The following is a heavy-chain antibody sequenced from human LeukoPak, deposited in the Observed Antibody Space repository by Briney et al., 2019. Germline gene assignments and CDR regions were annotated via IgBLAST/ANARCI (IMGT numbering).Heavy chain of an antibody. Sequence: ASVRVSCKASGFPFTSFYIHWVRQAPGQGLEWMGIINPSDGSTTYAQKFQGRVSMTKDMSTSTVYMELSSLRSEDTAVYYCARGGAPPHYYDNTGLWPPYFDSWRPGALVTVSS. J-gene: IGHJ4*02. CDR2: INPSDGST. V-gene: IGHV1-46*01. D-gene: IGHD3-22*01. CDR1: GFPFTSFY. CDR3: ARGGAPPHYYDNTGLWPPYFDS.